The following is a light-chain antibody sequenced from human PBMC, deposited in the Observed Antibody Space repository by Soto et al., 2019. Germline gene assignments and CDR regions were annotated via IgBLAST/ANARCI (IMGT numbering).Light chain of an antibody. V-gene: IGKV1-5*01. CDR1: QRISSW. Sequence: DIQMTQSPSTLSASVGDRVTITCRASQRISSWLAWYQQKPGKAPKLLIYDASSLESGVPSRFSGSGSGTEFTLTISSLQPDDFATYYCHQYNSYWTFGQGTKVEIK. J-gene: IGKJ1*01. CDR2: DAS. CDR3: HQYNSYWT.